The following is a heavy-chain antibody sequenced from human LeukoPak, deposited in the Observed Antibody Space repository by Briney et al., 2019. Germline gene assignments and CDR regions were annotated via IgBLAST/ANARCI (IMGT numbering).Heavy chain of an antibody. V-gene: IGHV4-4*07. Sequence: PSETLSLTCTVSGGSISSYYWSWIRQPAGKGLEWIGRIYISGSTDYNPSLKSRVSMSIDASKNQIILKLTSVTAADTALYYCATSFSVWRDYWGQGTLVTVSS. CDR2: IYISGST. J-gene: IGHJ4*02. CDR1: GGSISSYY. D-gene: IGHD6-19*01. CDR3: ATSFSVWRDY.